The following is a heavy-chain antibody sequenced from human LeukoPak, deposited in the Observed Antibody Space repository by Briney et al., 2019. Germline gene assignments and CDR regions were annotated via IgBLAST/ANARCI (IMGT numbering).Heavy chain of an antibody. D-gene: IGHD6-19*01. J-gene: IGHJ5*02. CDR2: IRPSGDNT. V-gene: IGHV3-23*01. CDR1: GFTFSSYD. Sequence: GGSLRLSCTASGFTFSSYDMTWVRQAPGRGLEWVSSIRPSGDNTYYGDSVKGRFTISRDNSKNPVYLQMNNMRVDDTAVYYCARVAGWHWFDPWGQGTLVTVSS. CDR3: ARVAGWHWFDP.